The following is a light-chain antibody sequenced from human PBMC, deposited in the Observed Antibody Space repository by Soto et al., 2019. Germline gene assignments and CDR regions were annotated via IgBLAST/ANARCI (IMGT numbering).Light chain of an antibody. CDR1: QSISSG. J-gene: IGKJ1*01. CDR3: QHYGSSSTWT. CDR2: KAS. V-gene: IGKV1-5*03. Sequence: DIQMTQYPSTLSAAVGDRVTITCLASQSISSGLAWYQQKPGKAPKLLIYKASSLEPGVPSRFSGSGSGTELTHIISSLKPDDFASYYCQHYGSSSTWTFGQGPNVEIK.